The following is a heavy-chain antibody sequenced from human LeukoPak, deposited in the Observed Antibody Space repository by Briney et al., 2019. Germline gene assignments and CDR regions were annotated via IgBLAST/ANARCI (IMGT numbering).Heavy chain of an antibody. Sequence: ASVKVSCKASGYTFTDYYINWVRQAPGQGLEWIGWINPNSGDANYAQKFQDRVTMTRDTSISTAYIELNFLRSDDTAVFYCARGDYYGSPKVVAAWGQGTLLTVSS. V-gene: IGHV1-2*02. CDR1: GYTFTDYY. CDR3: ARGDYYGSPKVVAA. J-gene: IGHJ5*02. D-gene: IGHD3-10*01. CDR2: INPNSGDA.